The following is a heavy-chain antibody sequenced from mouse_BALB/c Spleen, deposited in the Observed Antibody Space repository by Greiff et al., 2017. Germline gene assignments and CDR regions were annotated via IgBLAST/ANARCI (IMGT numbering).Heavy chain of an antibody. V-gene: IGHV3-6*02. J-gene: IGHJ2*01. CDR2: ISYDGSN. D-gene: IGHD2-4*01. Sequence: EVKVEESGPGLVKPSQSLSLTCSVTGYSITSGYYWNWIRQFPGNKLEWMGYISYDGSNNYNPSLKNRISITRDTSKNQFFLKLNSVTTEDTATYYCARERDYGVDYWGQGTTLTVSS. CDR1: GYSITSGYY. CDR3: ARERDYGVDY.